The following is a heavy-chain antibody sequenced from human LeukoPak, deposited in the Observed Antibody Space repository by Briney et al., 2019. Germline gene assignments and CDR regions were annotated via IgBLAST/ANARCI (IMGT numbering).Heavy chain of an antibody. Sequence: PSETLSLTCTVSGGSISSGGYYWSWIRQHPGKGLEWIGYIYYSGSTYYNPSLKSRMTISVDTSKNQFSLNLSSVTAADTAVYYCARGKDLWSGYRGRDYWGQRPLVIVSS. D-gene: IGHD3-3*01. V-gene: IGHV4-31*03. CDR3: ARGKDLWSGYRGRDY. J-gene: IGHJ4*02. CDR1: GGSISSGGYY. CDR2: IYYSGST.